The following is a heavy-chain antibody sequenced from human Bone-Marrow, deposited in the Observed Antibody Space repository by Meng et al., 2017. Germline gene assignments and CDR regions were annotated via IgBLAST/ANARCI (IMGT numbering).Heavy chain of an antibody. CDR3: ARAHSGWYSESPSGYHYGMDV. D-gene: IGHD6-19*01. Sequence: GGSLRLSCAASGFTFSSFAMHWVRQAPGKGLQWVAVIPYDVSKKYFADSVKGRFTISRDNSKNTLYLQMNSLRVEDTAVYYCARAHSGWYSESPSGYHYGMDVWGQGTTVTVSS. CDR1: GFTFSSFA. CDR2: IPYDVSKK. V-gene: IGHV3-30*01. J-gene: IGHJ6*01.